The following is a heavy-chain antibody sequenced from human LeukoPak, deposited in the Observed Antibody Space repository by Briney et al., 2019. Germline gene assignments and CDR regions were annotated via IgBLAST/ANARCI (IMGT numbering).Heavy chain of an antibody. CDR2: IDHTGST. V-gene: IGHV4-34*01. J-gene: IGHJ5*02. Sequence: SETLSLTCAVSGGTFRGYYWSWIRQPPGEGLAWIGEIDHTGSTNYNPSLESRVTLSVDTSKSQVSLNLNSVTAADTAVYYCARGLRFHVGSGNWFDLWGQGTLVTDSS. CDR1: GGTFRGYY. CDR3: ARGLRFHVGSGNWFDL. D-gene: IGHD3-10*01.